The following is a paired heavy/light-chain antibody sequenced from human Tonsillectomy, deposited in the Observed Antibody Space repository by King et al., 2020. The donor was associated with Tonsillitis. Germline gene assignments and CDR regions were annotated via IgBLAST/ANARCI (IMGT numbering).Heavy chain of an antibody. CDR3: AKDLKPFGSGSYRGGNAFDI. Sequence: EVQLVESGGGLVQPGGSLRLSCAASGFTFSRFWMSWVRQAPGKGLEWVANIKQDGSEKHYVDSVKGRFTISRDNAKNSLSLQMNSLRAEDTAVYFCAKDLKPFGSGSYRGGNAFDIWGQGTMVTVSS. CDR2: IKQDGSEK. V-gene: IGHV3-7*01. D-gene: IGHD3-10*01. J-gene: IGHJ3*02. CDR1: GFTFSRFW.
Light chain of an antibody. Sequence: QSALTQPASVSGSPGQSITISCTGTSSDVGGYNYVSWFQQHPGKAPKLLIYDVTNRPSGVSNRFSGSKSGNTASLTISGLQAEDEADYYCSSYTSSSTPYVFGTGTEVTVL. V-gene: IGLV2-14*01. CDR2: DVT. J-gene: IGLJ1*01. CDR1: SSDVGGYNY. CDR3: SSYTSSSTPYV.